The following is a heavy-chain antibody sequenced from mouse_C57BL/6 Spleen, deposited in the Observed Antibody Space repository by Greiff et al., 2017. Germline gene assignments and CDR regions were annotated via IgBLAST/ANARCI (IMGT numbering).Heavy chain of an antibody. D-gene: IGHD2-1*01. CDR3: ARHYGNYWYFDV. Sequence: EVQRVESGGGLVQPGGSLKLSCAASGFTFSDYYMYWVRQTPEKRLEWVAYLSNGGGSTYYPDTVKGRFTISRDNATNTLYLQMSRLKAEDTAMYYCARHYGNYWYFDVWGTGTTVTVSS. CDR1: GFTFSDYY. CDR2: LSNGGGST. J-gene: IGHJ1*03. V-gene: IGHV5-12*01.